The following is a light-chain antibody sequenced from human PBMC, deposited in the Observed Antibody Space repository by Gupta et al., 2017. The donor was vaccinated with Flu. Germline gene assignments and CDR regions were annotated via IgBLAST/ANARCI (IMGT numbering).Light chain of an antibody. CDR1: QSVSSS. CDR3: QQRTNWLRT. J-gene: IGKJ3*01. CDR2: YAS. Sequence: GERATLSCRASQSVSSSLAWYQQKPGQAPRLLIYYASNRATGIPARFSGSGSGTDFTLTISSLEPEDFAVYYCQQRTNWLRTFGPGTTVDI. V-gene: IGKV3-11*01.